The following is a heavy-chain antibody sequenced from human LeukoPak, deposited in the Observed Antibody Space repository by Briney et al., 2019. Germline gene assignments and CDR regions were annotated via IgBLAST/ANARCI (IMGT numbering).Heavy chain of an antibody. CDR3: ARHGVYYASGSPPFDY. V-gene: IGHV4-59*08. CDR1: GGSISSYY. J-gene: IGHJ4*02. D-gene: IGHD3-10*01. CDR2: ISYSGTT. Sequence: PSETLSLTCIVSGGSISSYYWSWLRQPPGKGLEWIGYISYSGTTHYNPSLDSRVTISVDTSKNQFSLKLRSVTAAETAAYYCARHGVYYASGSPPFDYWGQGTLVTVSS.